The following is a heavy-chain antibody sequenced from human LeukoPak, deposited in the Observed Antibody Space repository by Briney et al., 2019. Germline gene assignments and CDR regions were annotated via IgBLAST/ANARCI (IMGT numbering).Heavy chain of an antibody. V-gene: IGHV3-23*01. CDR2: ISGSGGST. Sequence: GGSLRLSCAASGFTFSSYAMSWVRQAPGKGLEWVSAISGSGGSTYYADSVKGRFTISRDNSKNTLYLQMNSLRAEDTAVYYCARFFWSGFGPRPGMDVWGQGTTVTVSS. J-gene: IGHJ6*02. D-gene: IGHD3-3*01. CDR3: ARFFWSGFGPRPGMDV. CDR1: GFTFSSYA.